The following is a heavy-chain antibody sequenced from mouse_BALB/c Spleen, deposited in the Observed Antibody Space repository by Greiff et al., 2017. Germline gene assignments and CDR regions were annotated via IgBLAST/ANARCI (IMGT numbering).Heavy chain of an antibody. V-gene: IGHV3-6*02. Sequence: VQLKESGPGLVKPSQSLSLTCSVTGYSITSGYYWNWIRQFPGNKLEWMGYISYDGSNNYNPSLKNRISITRDTSKNQFFLKLNSVTTEDTATYYCARDGGWLRFAYWGQGALVTVSA. CDR2: ISYDGSN. CDR3: ARDGGWLRFAY. J-gene: IGHJ3*01. D-gene: IGHD2-2*01. CDR1: GYSITSGYY.